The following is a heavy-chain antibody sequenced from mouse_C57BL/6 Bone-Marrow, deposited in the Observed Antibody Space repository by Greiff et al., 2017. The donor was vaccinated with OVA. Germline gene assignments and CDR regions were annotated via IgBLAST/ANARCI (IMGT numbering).Heavy chain of an antibody. CDR3: VRHRAYYYGSSLAWFAY. J-gene: IGHJ3*01. D-gene: IGHD1-1*01. V-gene: IGHV10-1*01. CDR1: GFSFNTYA. Sequence: EVQVVESGGGLVQPKGSLKLSCAASGFSFNTYAMNWVSQAPGKGLEWVARIRSKSNNYATYYAASVKDRFTISRDDSESMLYLQMNNLKTEDTAIYYCVRHRAYYYGSSLAWFAYWGQVTLVTVSA. CDR2: IRSKSNNYAT.